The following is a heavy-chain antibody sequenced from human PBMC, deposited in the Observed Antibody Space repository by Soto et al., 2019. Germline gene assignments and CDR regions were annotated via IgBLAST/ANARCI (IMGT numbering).Heavy chain of an antibody. CDR1: SGSISSSYYY. CDR2: IYYTGST. J-gene: IGHJ6*03. V-gene: IGHV4-39*01. CDR3: ARQAGAFGYYMDV. D-gene: IGHD3-16*01. Sequence: SETLSFTCTVSSGSISSSYYYWGWIRQPPGKGLEWIGAIYYTGSTYYNPPLQSRVTISVDTSKNQFSLKMSSVTAADTAVYFCARQAGAFGYYMDVWGKGATVTVSS.